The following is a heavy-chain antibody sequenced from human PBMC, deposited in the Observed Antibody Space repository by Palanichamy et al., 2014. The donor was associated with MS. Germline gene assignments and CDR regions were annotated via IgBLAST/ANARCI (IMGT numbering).Heavy chain of an antibody. CDR1: GYTFTDYY. CDR3: ARAQYQMFWDYSHYGMDV. CDR2: IVPKTGGT. Sequence: QVQLVQSGAEVKKPGASVKVSCKASGYTFTDYYMHWVRQAPGQGLEWMGWIVPKTGGTNYAQKFQGRVTMTRDTSISTVYMELRRLRPDDTAVYYCARAQYQMFWDYSHYGMDVWGQGTTVTVSS. V-gene: IGHV1-2*02. J-gene: IGHJ6*02. D-gene: IGHD2-2*01.